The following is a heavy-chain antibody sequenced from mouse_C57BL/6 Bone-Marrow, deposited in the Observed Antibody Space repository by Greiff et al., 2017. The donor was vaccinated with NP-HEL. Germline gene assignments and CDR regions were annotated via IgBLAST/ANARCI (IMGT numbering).Heavy chain of an antibody. D-gene: IGHD4-1*01. J-gene: IGHJ3*01. V-gene: IGHV1-69*01. CDR3: AREGLGGFAY. CDR1: GYTFTSYW. CDR2: LDPSDSYT. Sequence: QVQLQQPGAELVMPGASVKLSCKASGYTFTSYWMHWVKQRPGQGLEWIGELDPSDSYTNYNQKFKGKSTLTVDKSSSTAYMQLSSLTSEDSAVYYCAREGLGGFAYWGQGTLVTVSA.